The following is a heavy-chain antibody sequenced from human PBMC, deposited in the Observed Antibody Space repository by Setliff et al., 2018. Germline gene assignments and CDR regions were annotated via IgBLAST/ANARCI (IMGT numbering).Heavy chain of an antibody. D-gene: IGHD3-3*01. J-gene: IGHJ2*01. CDR2: IYTSGST. Sequence: SETLSLTCTVSGGSISSGSYYWSWIRQPAGKGLEWIGHIYTSGSTNYNPSLKSRVTISVDTSKNQFSLKLSSVTAAATAVYYCERVPAGEWLPHDWYFDLWGRGTLVTVSS. CDR1: GGSISSGSYY. V-gene: IGHV4-61*09. CDR3: ERVPAGEWLPHDWYFDL.